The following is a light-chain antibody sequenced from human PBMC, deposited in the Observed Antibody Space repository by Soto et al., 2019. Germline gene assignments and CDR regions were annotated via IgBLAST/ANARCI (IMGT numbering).Light chain of an antibody. CDR3: QEYNTWPWT. CDR1: QSVNNN. V-gene: IGKV3-15*01. CDR2: GAS. Sequence: ETLMTQSPATLSESPGERATLSCRASQSVNNNLAWYQQKLGQAPRVLIYGASTRATGIPARFTGSGSGTEFILTITSLQSEDSAVYYCQEYNTWPWTFGQGTKVDIK. J-gene: IGKJ1*01.